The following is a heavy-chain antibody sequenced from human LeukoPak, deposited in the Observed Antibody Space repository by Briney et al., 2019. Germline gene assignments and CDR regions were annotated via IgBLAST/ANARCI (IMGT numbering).Heavy chain of an antibody. Sequence: GGSLRLSCAASGFTFCSYSMNWVRQAPGKGLEWVSYISSSSSTIYYADSVKGRFTISRDNAKNSLYLQMNSLRAEDTAVYYCASVIAVAGSDYWGQGTLVTVSS. J-gene: IGHJ4*02. CDR2: ISSSSSTI. D-gene: IGHD6-19*01. CDR1: GFTFCSYS. CDR3: ASVIAVAGSDY. V-gene: IGHV3-48*04.